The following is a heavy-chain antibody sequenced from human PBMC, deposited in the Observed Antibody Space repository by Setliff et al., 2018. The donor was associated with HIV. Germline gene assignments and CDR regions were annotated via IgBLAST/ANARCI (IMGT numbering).Heavy chain of an antibody. CDR2: IYTSGST. CDR3: ARHISGGARFGESNYYYMDV. V-gene: IGHV4-61*02. J-gene: IGHJ6*03. D-gene: IGHD3-16*01. Sequence: SETLSLTCTVSGGSISSGSYYWSWIRQPAGKGLEWIGRIYTSGSTDYNPSLKSRVTMSVDTSKNQFSLKLSSVTAADTAVYYCARHISGGARFGESNYYYMDVWGKGTTVTVSS. CDR1: GGSISSGSYY.